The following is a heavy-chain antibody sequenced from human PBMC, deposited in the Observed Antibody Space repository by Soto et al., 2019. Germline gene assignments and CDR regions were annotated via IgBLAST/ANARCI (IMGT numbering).Heavy chain of an antibody. V-gene: IGHV3-23*01. D-gene: IGHD4-4*01. J-gene: IGHJ4*02. CDR2: ISGSGSST. CDR1: GLTFSGYG. Sequence: EVQLLESGGGLVQPGGSLRLSCAASGLTFSGYGMSWVRQAPGTGLEWVSAISGSGSSTYYEDSVKARFTISRDDSKNILFLQMNSLRAEDAAVYYCVTRSRGLQSSPPRLDSWGQGTLVTVSS. CDR3: VTRSRGLQSSPPRLDS.